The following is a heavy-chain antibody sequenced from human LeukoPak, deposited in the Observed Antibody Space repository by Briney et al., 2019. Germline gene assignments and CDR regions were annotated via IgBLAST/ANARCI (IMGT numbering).Heavy chain of an antibody. CDR1: GFTFSGSS. Sequence: TGGSLRLSCAASGFTFSGSSMDWVRQASGKGLEWVGRIRSKANSYATAYAVSVKGRFTVSRDDSKNTAYLQMNSLETEDTAVYYCAKAHGAGERGYSGYDNDLDYWGQGTLVTVSS. D-gene: IGHD5-12*01. CDR3: AKAHGAGERGYSGYDNDLDY. V-gene: IGHV3-73*01. J-gene: IGHJ4*02. CDR2: IRSKANSYAT.